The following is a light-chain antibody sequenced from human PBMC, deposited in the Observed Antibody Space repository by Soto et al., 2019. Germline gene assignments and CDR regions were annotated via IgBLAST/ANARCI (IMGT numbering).Light chain of an antibody. J-gene: IGLJ1*01. Sequence: QSVLTQPPSASGPPGQSVTISCTGISRDVGYYNYVSWYQQHPGKAPRLMIYEVSKRPSGVPERFSGSKSGNTASLTVSGLQAEDEAAYYCTTYADDNIFVFGTGTKVTVL. CDR1: SRDVGYYNY. V-gene: IGLV2-8*01. CDR3: TTYADDNIFV. CDR2: EVS.